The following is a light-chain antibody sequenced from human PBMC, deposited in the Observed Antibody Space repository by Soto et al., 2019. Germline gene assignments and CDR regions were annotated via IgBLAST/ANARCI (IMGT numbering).Light chain of an antibody. V-gene: IGKV1-5*03. CDR2: KAS. Sequence: DIQMTQSPSTVSASVGDRVTITCRASQSFSSWLAWYQQKPGSAPKLLTYKASTLDTGVPSRFSASGSGTEFTLTINSLQPDDFATYYCQQCGTYSCTFGQGTKLETK. J-gene: IGKJ2*02. CDR3: QQCGTYSCT. CDR1: QSFSSW.